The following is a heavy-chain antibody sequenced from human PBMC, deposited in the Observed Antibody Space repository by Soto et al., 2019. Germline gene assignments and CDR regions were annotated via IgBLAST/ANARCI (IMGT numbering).Heavy chain of an antibody. CDR2: IYHSGSP. J-gene: IGHJ4*02. Sequence: PSETLSLTCAVSGGSISSGGYSWSWIRQPPGKGLEWIGYIYHSGSPYYNPSLKSRVTISVDRSKNQFSLKLSSVTAADTAVYYCASVPDYWGQGTLVTVSS. CDR1: GGSISSGGYS. V-gene: IGHV4-30-2*01. CDR3: ASVPDY.